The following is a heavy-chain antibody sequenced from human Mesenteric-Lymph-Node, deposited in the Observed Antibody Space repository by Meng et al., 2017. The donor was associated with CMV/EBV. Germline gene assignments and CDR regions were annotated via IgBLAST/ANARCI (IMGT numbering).Heavy chain of an antibody. CDR2: ISSSGSTT. CDR1: GFTFSSYE. V-gene: IGHV3-48*03. Sequence: GESLKISCAVSGFTFSSYEMNWVRQAPGKGLEWVSKISSSGSTTYYADSVKGRFTISRDNAKNSLYLQMNSLRAEDTAVYYCARDKGLRFLEWLHLNWFDPWGQGTLVTVSS. D-gene: IGHD3-3*01. J-gene: IGHJ5*02. CDR3: ARDKGLRFLEWLHLNWFDP.